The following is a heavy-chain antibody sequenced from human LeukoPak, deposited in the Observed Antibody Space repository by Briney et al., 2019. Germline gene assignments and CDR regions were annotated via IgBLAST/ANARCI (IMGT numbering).Heavy chain of an antibody. CDR1: GYSFTNYW. Sequence: GESLKISCKASGYSFTNYWIAWMRQLPRKGLEWMGIMYPGDSNTRYSPSFQGKVSISADKSISTAYLQWSSLKASDTAMYYCAIQPPGLFATDYWGQGTLVTVSS. CDR3: AIQPPGLFATDY. V-gene: IGHV5-51*01. CDR2: MYPGDSNT. J-gene: IGHJ4*02.